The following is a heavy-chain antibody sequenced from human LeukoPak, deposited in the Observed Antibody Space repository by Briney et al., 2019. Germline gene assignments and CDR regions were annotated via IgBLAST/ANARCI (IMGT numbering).Heavy chain of an antibody. CDR3: ARDLGYYDSSGYCDY. CDR2: ISYDGSNK. D-gene: IGHD3-22*01. V-gene: IGHV3-30-3*01. Sequence: GRSLRLSCAASGFTFSSYAMHWVRQAPGKGLEWVAVISYDGSNKYYADSVKGRFTISRDNSKNTLYLQMNSLRAEDTAVYYCARDLGYYDSSGYCDYWGQGTLVTVSS. J-gene: IGHJ4*02. CDR1: GFTFSSYA.